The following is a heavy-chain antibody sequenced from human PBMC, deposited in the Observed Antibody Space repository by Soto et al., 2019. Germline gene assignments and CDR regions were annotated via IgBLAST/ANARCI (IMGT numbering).Heavy chain of an antibody. CDR1: GFTFTSSA. CDR2: IVVGSGNT. Sequence: SVKVSCKASGFTFTSSAVQWVRQSRGQRLEWIGWIVVGSGNTNYAQKFQERVTITRDMSTSTAYMELSSLRSEDTAVYYCAAGHLYCSGGSCYSDYYYGMDVWGQGTTVTVSS. CDR3: AAGHLYCSGGSCYSDYYYGMDV. J-gene: IGHJ6*02. D-gene: IGHD2-15*01. V-gene: IGHV1-58*01.